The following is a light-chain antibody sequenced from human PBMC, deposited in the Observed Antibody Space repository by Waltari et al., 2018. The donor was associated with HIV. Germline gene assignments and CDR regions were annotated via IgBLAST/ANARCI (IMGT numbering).Light chain of an antibody. Sequence: QSVLTQPPSVSGAPGQRVTISCTGSSSNIGAGYDVHWYQQLPGTAPKLLIYGSSNRPTGVPVRFSGSKSGTSASLAITGLQAEDEADYYGQSYDSSLSAPVVFGGGTKLTVL. J-gene: IGLJ2*01. CDR2: GSS. V-gene: IGLV1-40*01. CDR1: SSNIGAGYD. CDR3: QSYDSSLSAPVV.